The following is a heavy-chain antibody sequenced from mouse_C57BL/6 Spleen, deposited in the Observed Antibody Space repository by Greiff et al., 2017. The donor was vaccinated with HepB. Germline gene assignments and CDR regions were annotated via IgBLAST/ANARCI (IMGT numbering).Heavy chain of an antibody. Sequence: VQLQQSGPELVKPGASVKISCKASGYAFSSSWMNWVKQRPGTGLEWIGRIYPGDGDTNYNGKFKGKATLTADKSSSTAYMQLSSLTSEDSAVYFCASYYGSSYYFDYWGQGTTLTVSS. D-gene: IGHD1-1*01. V-gene: IGHV1-82*01. CDR3: ASYYGSSYYFDY. J-gene: IGHJ2*01. CDR2: IYPGDGDT. CDR1: GYAFSSSW.